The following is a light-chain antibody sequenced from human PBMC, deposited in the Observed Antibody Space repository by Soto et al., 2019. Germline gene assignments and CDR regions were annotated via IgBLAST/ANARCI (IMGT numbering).Light chain of an antibody. CDR2: LENSGNY. J-gene: IGLJ3*02. V-gene: IGLV4-60*02. Sequence: QSVLTQSSSASASLGSSVKLTCTLSSGHSSNIIAWHQQQPGKAPRYLMKLENSGNYNKGSGVPDRFSGFSSGADRYLTISNLQFEDEADYYCETWDSNSWVFGGGTKLTVL. CDR3: ETWDSNSWV. CDR1: SGHSSNI.